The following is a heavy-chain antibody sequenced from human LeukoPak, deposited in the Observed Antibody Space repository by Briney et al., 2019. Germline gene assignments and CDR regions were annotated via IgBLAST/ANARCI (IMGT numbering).Heavy chain of an antibody. CDR2: IIPNSGGT. CDR3: ARAEERRVRIHLWLPFDY. V-gene: IGHV1-2*02. Sequence: ASVKVSFKASGYTFTVYNMHLVRDAPGQGLEWMGWIIPNSGGTNYAQKFQGRVTMTRDTSISTACIELSRLRSDDTAVYDCARAEERRVRIHLWLPFDYWGQGTLVTVSS. D-gene: IGHD5-18*01. J-gene: IGHJ4*02. CDR1: GYTFTVYN.